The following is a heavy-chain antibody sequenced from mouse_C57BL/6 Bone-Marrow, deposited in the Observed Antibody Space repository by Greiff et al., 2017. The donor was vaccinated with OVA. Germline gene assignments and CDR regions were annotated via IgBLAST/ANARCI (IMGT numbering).Heavy chain of an antibody. CDR3: ASGGAYAGWFAY. CDR1: GYAFTNYL. V-gene: IGHV1-54*01. J-gene: IGHJ3*01. CDR2: INPGSGGT. Sequence: VQLQQSGAELVRPGTSVKVSCKASGYAFTNYLIEWVKQRPGQGLEWIGVINPGSGGTNYNEKFKGKATLTADKSSSTAYMQLSSLTSEDSAVYFCASGGAYAGWFAYWGQGTLVTVSA. D-gene: IGHD2-12*01.